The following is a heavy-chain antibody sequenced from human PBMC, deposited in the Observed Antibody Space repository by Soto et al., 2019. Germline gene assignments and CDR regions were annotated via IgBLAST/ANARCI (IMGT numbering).Heavy chain of an antibody. V-gene: IGHV4-30-2*01. J-gene: IGHJ4*02. CDR1: GGSISSGGYS. CDR3: AAGGGLPRYY. CDR2: IYHSGST. Sequence: PSETLSLTCAVSGGSISSGGYSWSWIRQPPGKGLEWIGYIYHSGSTYYNPSLKSRVTISVDRSKNQFSLKLSSVTVADTAVYYCAAGGGLPRYYWGQGTLVTVSS. D-gene: IGHD5-12*01.